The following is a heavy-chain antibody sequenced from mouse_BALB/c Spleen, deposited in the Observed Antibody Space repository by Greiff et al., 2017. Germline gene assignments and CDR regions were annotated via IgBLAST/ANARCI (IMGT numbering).Heavy chain of an antibody. CDR1: GYTFSSYW. Sequence: VQLQQSGAELMKPGASVKISCKATGYTFSSYWIEWVKQRPGHGLEWIGEILPGSGSTNYNEKFKGKATFTADKSSSTAYMQLSSLTSEDSAVYYCARQTTVYYAMDYWGQGTSVTVSS. J-gene: IGHJ4*01. D-gene: IGHD1-1*01. CDR2: ILPGSGST. V-gene: IGHV1-9*01. CDR3: ARQTTVYYAMDY.